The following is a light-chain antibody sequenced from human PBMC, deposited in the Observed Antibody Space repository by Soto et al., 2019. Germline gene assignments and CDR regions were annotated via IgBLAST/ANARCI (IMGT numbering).Light chain of an antibody. J-gene: IGKJ5*01. CDR3: QQLNSYPIT. Sequence: DIQLTQSPSFLSASVGDRVTITCRASQGISSYLAWYQQKPGKAPKLLIFAASTLRGSVPPSFSGSGAGSEFTLTISSLHPEYFATYYCQQLNSYPITFGQGTRLEIK. V-gene: IGKV1-9*01. CDR1: QGISSY. CDR2: AAS.